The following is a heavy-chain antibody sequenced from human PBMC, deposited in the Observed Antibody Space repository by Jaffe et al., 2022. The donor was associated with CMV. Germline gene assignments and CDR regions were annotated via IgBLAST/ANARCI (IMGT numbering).Heavy chain of an antibody. CDR3: ARGPYYYGSGSYFWGCY. CDR2: ISSSGSTI. J-gene: IGHJ4*02. Sequence: EVQLVESGGGLVQPGGSLRLSCAASGFTFSSYEMNWVRQAPGKGLEWVSYISSSGSTIYYADSVKGRFTISRDNAKNSLYLQMNSLRAEDTAVYYCARGPYYYGSGSYFWGCYWGQGTLVTVSS. D-gene: IGHD3-10*01. V-gene: IGHV3-48*03. CDR1: GFTFSSYE.